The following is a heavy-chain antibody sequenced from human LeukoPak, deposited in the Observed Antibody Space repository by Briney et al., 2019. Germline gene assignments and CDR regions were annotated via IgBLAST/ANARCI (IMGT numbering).Heavy chain of an antibody. CDR1: GYTFTSYH. CDR2: MDPKTGNT. CDR3: ARDVYGARDY. D-gene: IGHD4-17*01. V-gene: IGHV1-8*01. Sequence: ASVKVSCKASGYTFTSYHMNWMRQATGQGLEYMGWMDPKTGNTYFAQKFQGRVTMTRDTSISTAYMELSSLRSEDTAVYYCARDVYGARDYWGQGTLVTVSS. J-gene: IGHJ4*02.